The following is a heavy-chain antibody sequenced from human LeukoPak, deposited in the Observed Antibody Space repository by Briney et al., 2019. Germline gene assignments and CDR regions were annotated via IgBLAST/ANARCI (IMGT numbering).Heavy chain of an antibody. CDR2: IKQDGSER. CDR1: GFTFSNSW. J-gene: IGHJ6*03. CDR3: ARDAGVYSYGSGSTSYYYYYVDV. V-gene: IGHV3-7*01. D-gene: IGHD3-10*01. Sequence: GGSLRLSCAASGFTFSNSWMSWVRQALGKGLEWVANIKQDGSERYFMDSVEGRFTISRDNAKNSLSLQVNSLRAEDTAVYYCARDAGVYSYGSGSTSYYYYYVDVWGKGTTVTVSS.